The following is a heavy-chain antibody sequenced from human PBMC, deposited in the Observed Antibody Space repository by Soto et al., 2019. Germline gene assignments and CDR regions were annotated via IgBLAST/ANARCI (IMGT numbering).Heavy chain of an antibody. CDR2: ISPGSRYP. J-gene: IGHJ5*02. D-gene: IGHD2-15*01. Sequence: GRSLRLSCAGSVFTFGDSYMSWIRQAPGKGLEWLSYISPGSRYPAYADSVKGRFTISRDNAKRSLYLQMMSLTAEDTAIYYCVRGGGGGLFDPWGQGTMVTVSS. V-gene: IGHV3-11*06. CDR3: VRGGGGGLFDP. CDR1: VFTFGDSY.